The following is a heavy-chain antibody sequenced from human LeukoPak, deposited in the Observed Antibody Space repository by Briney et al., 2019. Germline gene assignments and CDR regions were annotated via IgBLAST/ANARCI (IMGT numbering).Heavy chain of an antibody. CDR2: IYSGSST. Sequence: PGGSLRLSCAASGFTVSSHYMSWVRQAPGKGLEWVSVIYSGSSTYYADSVKGRLTISRHNSKNTLYLQMNSLRAEDTAVYYCARVYDYWGQGTLVTVSS. CDR3: ARVYDY. V-gene: IGHV3-53*04. CDR1: GFTVSSHY. J-gene: IGHJ4*02.